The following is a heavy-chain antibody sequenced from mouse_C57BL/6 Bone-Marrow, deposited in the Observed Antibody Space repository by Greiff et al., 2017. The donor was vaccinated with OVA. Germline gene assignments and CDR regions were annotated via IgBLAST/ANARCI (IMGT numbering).Heavy chain of an antibody. D-gene: IGHD1-1*01. CDR3: ARYGSSYDYFDY. J-gene: IGHJ2*01. CDR1: GYSFTGYY. CDR2: IYPYNGVS. Sequence: VQLKESGPELVKPGASVKISCKASGYSFTGYYMHWVKQSHGNILDWIGYIYPYNGVSSYNQKFKGKATLTVDKSSSTAYMQLSSLTSEDSAVYFCARYGSSYDYFDYWGQGTTLTVSS. V-gene: IGHV1-31*01.